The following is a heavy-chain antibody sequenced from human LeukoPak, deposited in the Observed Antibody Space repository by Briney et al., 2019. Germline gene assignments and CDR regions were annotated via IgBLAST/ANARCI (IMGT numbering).Heavy chain of an antibody. J-gene: IGHJ4*02. D-gene: IGHD6-19*01. V-gene: IGHV3-7*01. CDR3: ARAKEQWLYNY. CDR2: IKQDGSEK. CDR1: GFTFSSYW. Sequence: PGGSLRLSCAASGFTFSSYWMSWVREAPGKGLEWVANIKQDGSEKYYVDSVKGRFTISRDNAKNSLYLQMNSLRAEDTAVYYCARAKEQWLYNYWGQGTLVTVSS.